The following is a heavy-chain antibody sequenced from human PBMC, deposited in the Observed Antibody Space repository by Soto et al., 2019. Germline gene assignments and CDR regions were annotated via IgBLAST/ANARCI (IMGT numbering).Heavy chain of an antibody. D-gene: IGHD3-3*01. CDR1: GFTFSSYA. CDR2: ITNSGTTT. CDR3: AKGNDGYYFDY. J-gene: IGHJ4*02. V-gene: IGHV3-23*01. Sequence: EVQLLESGGGLIQPGGSLRLSCAASGFTFSSYAVTWVRQAPGKGLEYISAITNSGTTTYYADSVKGRFTISRDNSKTTLYLQMNSLTAEDTAVYYCAKGNDGYYFDYWGQGTLVTVSS.